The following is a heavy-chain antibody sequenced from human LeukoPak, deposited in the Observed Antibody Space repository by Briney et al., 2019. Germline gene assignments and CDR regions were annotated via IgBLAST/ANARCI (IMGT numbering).Heavy chain of an antibody. CDR1: GYTFTSYY. D-gene: IGHD3-22*01. J-gene: IGHJ4*02. Sequence: ASVKVSCKAFGYTFTSYYMHWVRQAPGQGLEWMEIINPSGGSTSYAEEFQGRLTMTRDTSTSTVHMELSSLRSEDTAVYYCARTNYHDGSGFYDYWGQGTLVTVSS. CDR3: ARTNYHDGSGFYDY. CDR2: INPSGGST. V-gene: IGHV1-46*01.